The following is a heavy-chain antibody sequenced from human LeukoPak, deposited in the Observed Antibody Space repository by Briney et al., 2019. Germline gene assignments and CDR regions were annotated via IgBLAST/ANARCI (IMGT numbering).Heavy chain of an antibody. CDR1: GGSFSGYY. Sequence: SETLSLTCAVYGGSFSGYYWSWIRQPPGKGLEWIGEINHSGSTNYNPSLKSRVTISVDTSKNQFSLKLSSVTAADTAVYYCARGGRITMIVVVRPFDYWGQGTLVTVSS. V-gene: IGHV4-34*01. CDR2: INHSGST. D-gene: IGHD3-22*01. CDR3: ARGGRITMIVVVRPFDY. J-gene: IGHJ4*02.